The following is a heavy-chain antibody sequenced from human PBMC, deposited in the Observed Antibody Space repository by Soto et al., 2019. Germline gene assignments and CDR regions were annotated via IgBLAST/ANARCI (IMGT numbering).Heavy chain of an antibody. CDR3: ARDHPVLRFLEWLLTVGWFDP. J-gene: IGHJ5*02. V-gene: IGHV6-1*01. Sequence: PSQTLSLTCAISGDSASSNSAAWNWIRQSPSRGLEWLGRTYYRSKWYNDYAVSVKSRITINPDTSKKQYSLQLKSVTHEDTAVYYCARDHPVLRFLEWLLTVGWFDPWGQGTLVTVSS. CDR2: TYYRSKWYN. D-gene: IGHD3-3*01. CDR1: GDSASSNSAA.